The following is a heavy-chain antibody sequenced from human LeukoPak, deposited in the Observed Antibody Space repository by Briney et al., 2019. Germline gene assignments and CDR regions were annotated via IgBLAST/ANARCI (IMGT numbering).Heavy chain of an antibody. V-gene: IGHV3-30*04. J-gene: IGHJ4*02. CDR3: ARDVFEHRYGYAGFES. Sequence: GRSLRLSCAASGFTLSSYAMHWVRQAPGKGLEWVAVITYDGINNYYADSVKGRFTISRDTSKNTLYLQMNSLRAGDTAVYYWARDVFEHRYGYAGFESLGQGTLVIVSS. D-gene: IGHD5-18*01. CDR2: ITYDGINN. CDR1: GFTLSSYA.